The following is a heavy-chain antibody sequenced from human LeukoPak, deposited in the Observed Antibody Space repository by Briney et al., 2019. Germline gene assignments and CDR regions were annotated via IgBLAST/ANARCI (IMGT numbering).Heavy chain of an antibody. Sequence: GASVKVSCKASGGTFSSYAISWVRQAPGQGLEWMGGIIPIFGTANYAQKFQGRVTITTDESTSTAYMELSSLRSEDTAVYYCGRSARYCSSTSCYLSPFDYWGQGTLVTVSS. CDR2: IIPIFGTA. J-gene: IGHJ4*02. CDR3: GRSARYCSSTSCYLSPFDY. V-gene: IGHV1-69*05. CDR1: GGTFSSYA. D-gene: IGHD2-2*01.